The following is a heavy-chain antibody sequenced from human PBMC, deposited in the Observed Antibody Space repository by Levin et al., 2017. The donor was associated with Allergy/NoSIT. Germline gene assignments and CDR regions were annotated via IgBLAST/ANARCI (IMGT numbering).Heavy chain of an antibody. CDR3: ARGIVVLMVYAILNWFDP. J-gene: IGHJ5*02. V-gene: IGHV4-34*01. Sequence: SETLSLTCAVYGGSFSGYYWSWIRQPPGKGLEWIGEINHSGSTNYNPSLKSRVTISVDTSKNQFSLKLSSVTAADTAVYYCARGIVVLMVYAILNWFDPWGQGTLVTVSS. D-gene: IGHD2-8*01. CDR2: INHSGST. CDR1: GGSFSGYY.